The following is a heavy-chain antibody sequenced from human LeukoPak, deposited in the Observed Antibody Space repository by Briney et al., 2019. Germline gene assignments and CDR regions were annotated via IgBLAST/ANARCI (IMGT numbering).Heavy chain of an antibody. V-gene: IGHV3-74*01. J-gene: IGHJ5*02. CDR1: GFTFSNYW. Sequence: GGSLRLSCAASGFTFSNYWMHWVRQAPGKGLVWVSRIRPDGSATSYAESVKGRLTISRDNAKNTLYLQVNSLRAEDTAVYYCARAPYSPTTNWFDPWGPFDPWGQGTLVTVSS. CDR3: ARAPYSPTTNWFDPWGPFDP. CDR2: IRPDGSAT. D-gene: IGHD7-27*01.